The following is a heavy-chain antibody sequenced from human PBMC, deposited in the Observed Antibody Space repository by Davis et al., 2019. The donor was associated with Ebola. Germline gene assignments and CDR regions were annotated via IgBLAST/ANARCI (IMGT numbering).Heavy chain of an antibody. D-gene: IGHD2-15*01. Sequence: AASVKVSCKASGYTFTSYAMHWVRQAPGQRLEWMGRINPNSGGTNYAQKFQGRVTMTRDTSISTAYMELSSLRSEDTAVYYCARDIVVVVAAIDGYYYYGMDVWGKGTTVTVSS. CDR3: ARDIVVVVAAIDGYYYYGMDV. CDR1: GYTFTSYA. CDR2: INPNSGGT. J-gene: IGHJ6*04. V-gene: IGHV1-2*06.